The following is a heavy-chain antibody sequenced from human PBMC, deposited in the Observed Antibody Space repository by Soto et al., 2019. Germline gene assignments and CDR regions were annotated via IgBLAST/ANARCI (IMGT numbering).Heavy chain of an antibody. D-gene: IGHD3-10*01. CDR1: GGSISSYY. CDR2: LYYTGST. V-gene: IGHV4-59*08. CDR3: ARRFGSGTRWWFDP. J-gene: IGHJ5*02. Sequence: QVQLLESGPGLVKPSETLSLTCTVSGGSISSYYWSWIRQPPGKGLEWVASLYYTGSTNYNPSLKSRVTISIDTSKKQFSLKLTSVTAADTAVYYCARRFGSGTRWWFDPWGQGTLVTVSS.